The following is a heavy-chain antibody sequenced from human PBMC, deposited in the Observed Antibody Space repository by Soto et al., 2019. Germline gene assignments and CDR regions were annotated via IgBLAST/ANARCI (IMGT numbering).Heavy chain of an antibody. CDR2: IIPIFGTA. CDR3: ARDRTGDYVSYQFDY. J-gene: IGHJ4*02. CDR1: GGTFSSYA. V-gene: IGHV1-69*13. D-gene: IGHD4-17*01. Sequence: ASVKVSCKASGGTFSSYAISWVRQAPGQGLEWMGGIIPIFGTANYAQKFQGRVTITADESTSTAYTELSSLRSEDTAVYYCARDRTGDYVSYQFDYWGQGTLVTVSS.